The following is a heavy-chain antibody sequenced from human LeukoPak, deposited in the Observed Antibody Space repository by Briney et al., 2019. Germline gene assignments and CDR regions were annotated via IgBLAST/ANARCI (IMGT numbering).Heavy chain of an antibody. V-gene: IGHV4-34*01. CDR3: ARRAGAYSHPYDY. CDR1: GGSISNYY. D-gene: IGHD4/OR15-4a*01. J-gene: IGHJ4*02. CDR2: INHSGST. Sequence: SETLSLTCTVSGGSISNYYWSWIRQPPGKGLEWIGEINHSGSTNYNPSLKSRVTISVDTSKNQFSLKLSSVTAADTAVYYCARRAGAYSHPYDYWGQGTLVTVSS.